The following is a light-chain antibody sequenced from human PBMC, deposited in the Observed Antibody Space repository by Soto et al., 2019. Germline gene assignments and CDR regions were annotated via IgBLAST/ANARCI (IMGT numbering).Light chain of an antibody. CDR3: LQDYTYPWT. CDR1: QGISNE. Sequence: IQMTQSPSSLSASVGDRVTITCRASQGISNELGWYQQRPGKAPKVLIYGASNLQSGVPSRFSGSAAGTDFTLTISSLQPEDFATYYCLQDYTYPWTFGQGTKVEMK. CDR2: GAS. V-gene: IGKV1-6*01. J-gene: IGKJ1*01.